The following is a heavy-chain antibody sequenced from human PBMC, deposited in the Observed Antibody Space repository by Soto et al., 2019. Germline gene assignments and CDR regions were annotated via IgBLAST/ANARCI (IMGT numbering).Heavy chain of an antibody. CDR1: GFTFSSYA. V-gene: IGHV3-23*01. CDR2: ISGSGGST. CDR3: AKDLGLRATWLSNREDAFDI. Sequence: GGSLRLSCAASGFTFSSYAMSWVRQAPGKGLEWVSAISGSGGSTYYADSVKGRFTISRDNSKNTLYLQMNSLRAEDTAVYYCAKDLGLRATWLSNREDAFDIWGQGTMVTVSS. J-gene: IGHJ3*02. D-gene: IGHD3-22*01.